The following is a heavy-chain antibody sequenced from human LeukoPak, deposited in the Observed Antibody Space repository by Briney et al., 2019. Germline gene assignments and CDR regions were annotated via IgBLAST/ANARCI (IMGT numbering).Heavy chain of an antibody. CDR1: GGSISSGDYY. CDR2: IYYSGST. Sequence: SETLSLTCTVSGGSISSGDYYWSWIRQPPGKGLEWIGYIYYSGSTYYNPSLKSRVTISVDTSKNKFSLKLSSVTAADKAVYYCAREVWSIAARPDYWYFDLWGRGTLVTVSS. CDR3: AREVWSIAARPDYWYFDL. V-gene: IGHV4-30-4*01. J-gene: IGHJ2*01. D-gene: IGHD6-6*01.